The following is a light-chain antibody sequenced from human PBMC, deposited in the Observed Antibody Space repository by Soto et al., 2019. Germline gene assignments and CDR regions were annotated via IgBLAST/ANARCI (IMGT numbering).Light chain of an antibody. CDR3: QQYYDWPIT. J-gene: IGKJ5*01. V-gene: IGKV3-15*01. Sequence: EIVLTQSPATLSVSPGERATLSCRARQSISSLLAWYQQKPGQAPRLLIYSASTRDSGIPARFSGSGSGADFTLTISSLQSEDFAVYYCQQYYDWPITFGQGTRLEI. CDR2: SAS. CDR1: QSISSL.